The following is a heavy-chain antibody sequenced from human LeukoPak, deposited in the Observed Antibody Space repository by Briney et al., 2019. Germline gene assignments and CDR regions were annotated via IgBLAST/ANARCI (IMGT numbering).Heavy chain of an antibody. CDR1: GGTLSSYA. CDR3: ARGGNYYDRNWFDP. D-gene: IGHD3-22*01. Sequence: GASVKVSCKASGGTLSSYAISWVRQAPGQGLEWMGGIIPIFGTANYAQKFQGRVTITTDQSTSTAYMELSSLRSEDTAVYYCARGGNYYDRNWFDPWGQGTLVTVSS. CDR2: IIPIFGTA. V-gene: IGHV1-69*05. J-gene: IGHJ5*02.